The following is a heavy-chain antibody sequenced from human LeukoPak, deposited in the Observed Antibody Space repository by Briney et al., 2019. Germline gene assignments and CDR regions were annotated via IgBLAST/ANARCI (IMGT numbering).Heavy chain of an antibody. D-gene: IGHD3-10*01. CDR3: ARHEAKSGKFDY. J-gene: IGHJ4*02. Sequence: SEPLSLTCTVSGGSIISYYWSWIRQPPGKGLEGIGYIYYSGSTNYNPSLKSRVTISVDTSKNQFSLKLSSVTAADTAVYYCARHEAKSGKFDYWGQGTLVTVSS. CDR1: GGSIISYY. CDR2: IYYSGST. V-gene: IGHV4-59*08.